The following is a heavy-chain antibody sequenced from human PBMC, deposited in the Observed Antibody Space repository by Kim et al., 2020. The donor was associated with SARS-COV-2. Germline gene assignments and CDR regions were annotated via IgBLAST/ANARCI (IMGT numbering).Heavy chain of an antibody. D-gene: IGHD3-22*01. CDR2: ISYDGSNK. J-gene: IGHJ4*02. V-gene: IGHV3-30*04. CDR3: ARGYYYDSSESTISGWFDY. CDR1: GFTFSSYA. Sequence: GGSLRLSCAASGFTFSSYAMHWVRQAPGKGLEWVAVISYDGSNKYYADSVKGRFTISRDNSKNTLYLQMNSLRAEDTAVYYCARGYYYDSSESTISGWFDYWGQGTLVTVSS.